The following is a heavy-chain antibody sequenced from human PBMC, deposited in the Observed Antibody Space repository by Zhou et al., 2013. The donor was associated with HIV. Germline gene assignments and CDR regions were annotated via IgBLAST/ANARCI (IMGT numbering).Heavy chain of an antibody. J-gene: IGHJ5*02. CDR3: AREVYILAAGMFDT. CDR1: GGSISSPYY. CDR2: VSHRGNT. V-gene: IGHV4-38-2*02. Sequence: QVQLQESGPGLVKPSETLSLTCTVSGGSISSPYYWGWLRQSPGTGLEWIGTVSHRGNTYYNPSLESRVTISVDTSKSQFSLKLRSVTAADTAVYYCAREVYILAAGMFDTWGQGTLVTVSS. D-gene: IGHD6-13*01.